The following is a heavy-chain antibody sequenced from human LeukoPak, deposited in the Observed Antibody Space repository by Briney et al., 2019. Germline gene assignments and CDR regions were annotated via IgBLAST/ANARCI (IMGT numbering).Heavy chain of an antibody. V-gene: IGHV3-21*01. CDR2: ISSSSSYI. J-gene: IGHJ3*02. CDR3: ARDRTLHFDI. CDR1: GFTFSSYS. D-gene: IGHD2-2*01. Sequence: GGSLRLSCAASGFTFSSYSMNWVRQAPGKGLEWVSSISSSSSYIYYGDSVKGRFTISRDNAKNSLYLQMNSLRAEDTAVYYCARDRTLHFDIWGQGTMVTVSS.